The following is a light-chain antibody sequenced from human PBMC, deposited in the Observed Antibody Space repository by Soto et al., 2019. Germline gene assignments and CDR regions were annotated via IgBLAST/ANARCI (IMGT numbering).Light chain of an antibody. V-gene: IGLV2-23*02. J-gene: IGLJ2*01. Sequence: QPVLTQPASVSGSPGQSITISCTGTTSDVGSYNLVSWFQQHPGTAPKLMIYKVTERPSGVSDRFSGSKSGSTASLTISGLQAEDEADYYCGSYADGNTLVFGGGTKLTVL. CDR1: TSDVGSYNL. CDR3: GSYADGNTLV. CDR2: KVT.